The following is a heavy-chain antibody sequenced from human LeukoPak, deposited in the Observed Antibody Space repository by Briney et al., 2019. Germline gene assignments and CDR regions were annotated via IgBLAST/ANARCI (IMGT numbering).Heavy chain of an antibody. CDR1: GGSLSSGSYY. Sequence: SETLSLTCTVSGGSLSSGSYYWSWIRQPAGKGLEWIGRIYTSGSTTYNPSLKSRVTISVDTSKNQFSLKLSSVTAADTAVYYCARQGSSSWYKAFDIWGQGTMVTVSS. D-gene: IGHD6-13*01. CDR2: IYTSGST. J-gene: IGHJ3*02. CDR3: ARQGSSSWYKAFDI. V-gene: IGHV4-61*02.